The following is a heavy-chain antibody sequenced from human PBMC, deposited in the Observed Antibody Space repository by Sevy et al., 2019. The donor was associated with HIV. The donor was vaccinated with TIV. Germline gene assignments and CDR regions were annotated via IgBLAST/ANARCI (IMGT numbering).Heavy chain of an antibody. D-gene: IGHD1-26*01. CDR3: ARRIVGGTRYFDY. Sequence: GGSLRLSCTISGFNFSNYWMTWVRQAPGKGLEWVASINHDGGEKYYMESMRGRFIISRDNAKRSLDLQMNSLRAEDTAIYYCARRIVGGTRYFDYWGQGTLVTVSS. J-gene: IGHJ4*02. CDR2: INHDGGEK. CDR1: GFNFSNYW. V-gene: IGHV3-7*03.